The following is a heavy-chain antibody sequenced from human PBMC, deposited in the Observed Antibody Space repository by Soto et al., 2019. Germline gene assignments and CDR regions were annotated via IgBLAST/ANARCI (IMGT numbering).Heavy chain of an antibody. CDR1: GFTFSSYA. D-gene: IGHD5-12*01. V-gene: IGHV3-23*01. CDR3: AKGRDGFDEAD. CDR2: ISGSGGST. Sequence: DVQLLESGGGLVQPGRSLRLSCAASGFTFSSYAMSWVRQAPGKGLEWVSAISGSGGSTYYADSVKGRFTISRDNSKDTLYLQMNSLRAEDTAVYYCAKGRDGFDEADWGQGTLVTVSS. J-gene: IGHJ4*02.